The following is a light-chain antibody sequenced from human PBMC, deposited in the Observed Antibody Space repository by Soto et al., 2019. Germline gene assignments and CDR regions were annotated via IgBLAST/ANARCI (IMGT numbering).Light chain of an antibody. CDR3: QQYDNLPPLT. CDR2: DAS. Sequence: DIQMTQSPSTLSASVGDRVTITCRASQGISTSLNWYQQKPGKAPKLLIYDASNLETGVPSRFSGSGSGTDFTFTISSLQPEDIATYYCQQYDNLPPLTFGGGTKVDIK. V-gene: IGKV1-33*01. J-gene: IGKJ4*01. CDR1: QGISTS.